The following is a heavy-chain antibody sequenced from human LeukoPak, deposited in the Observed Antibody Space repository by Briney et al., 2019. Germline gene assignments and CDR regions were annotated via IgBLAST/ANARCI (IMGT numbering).Heavy chain of an antibody. J-gene: IGHJ4*02. CDR2: IYYSGST. Sequence: SETLSLTCTVSGGSISSYYWSWIRQPPGKGLEWIGYIYYSGSTNYNPSLKSRVTISVDTSKNQFSLKLSSVTAADTAVYYCARRVAGGYSSSWSHDYWGQGTLVTVSS. CDR1: GGSISSYY. V-gene: IGHV4-59*01. CDR3: ARRVAGGYSSSWSHDY. D-gene: IGHD6-13*01.